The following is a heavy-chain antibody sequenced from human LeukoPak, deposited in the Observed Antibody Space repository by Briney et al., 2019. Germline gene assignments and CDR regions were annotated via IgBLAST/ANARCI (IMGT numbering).Heavy chain of an antibody. CDR2: ISGSGGST. D-gene: IGHD3-9*01. J-gene: IGHJ6*02. Sequence: GGSLRPSCAASGFTFSSYAMSWVRQAPGKGLEWVSAISGSGGSTYYADSVKGRFTISRDNSKNTLYLQMNSLRAEDTAVYYCAKATLDYDILTGYYYYYCMDVWGQGTTVTVSS. CDR1: GFTFSSYA. CDR3: AKATLDYDILTGYYYYYCMDV. V-gene: IGHV3-23*01.